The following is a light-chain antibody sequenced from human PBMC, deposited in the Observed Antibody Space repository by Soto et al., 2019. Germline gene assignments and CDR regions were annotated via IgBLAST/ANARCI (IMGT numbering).Light chain of an antibody. CDR3: QLYGSSPRVT. J-gene: IGKJ3*01. CDR2: GAS. Sequence: IALTQSPGTLSLSPGERASLSCRASQSVRGNFLACYQQKPGQAPRLLIYGASSRATGIADRFSGSGSGTDFTLTISRLEPEDFAVYYCQLYGSSPRVTFGPGTKVDIK. V-gene: IGKV3-20*01. CDR1: QSVRGNF.